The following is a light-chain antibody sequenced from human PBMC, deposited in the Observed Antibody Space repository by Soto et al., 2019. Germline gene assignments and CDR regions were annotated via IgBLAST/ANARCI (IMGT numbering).Light chain of an antibody. CDR2: EGS. CDR1: SSDVGTYNL. CDR3: TAFSANRVYL. J-gene: IGLJ1*01. Sequence: QSVLTQPASVSGSPGQSITISCTGTSSDVGTYNLVSWYQQHPGKAPKLIIYEGSKRPSGVSNRFSGSKSGNTASLTISGLQAEDEADYYCTAFSANRVYLFGPGTKLTVL. V-gene: IGLV2-23*01.